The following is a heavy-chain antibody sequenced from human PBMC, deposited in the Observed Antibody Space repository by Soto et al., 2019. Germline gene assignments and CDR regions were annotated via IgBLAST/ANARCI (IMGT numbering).Heavy chain of an antibody. D-gene: IGHD4-4*01. Sequence: EVQLVESGGGLVQPGGSLRLSCAASGFTFSPFWMHWVRQVPGKGPVWVSRINSDGNSTSYADSVKGRFTISRDNAKNTLYLQMTSLRDEDTAVYYCARGSNHFDYWGQGTLVTVSS. V-gene: IGHV3-74*01. CDR2: INSDGNST. CDR3: ARGSNHFDY. J-gene: IGHJ4*02. CDR1: GFTFSPFW.